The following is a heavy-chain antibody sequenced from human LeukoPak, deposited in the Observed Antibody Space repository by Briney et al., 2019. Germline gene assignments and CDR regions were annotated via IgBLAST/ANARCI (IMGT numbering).Heavy chain of an antibody. V-gene: IGHV3-23*01. J-gene: IGHJ3*02. Sequence: GSLRLSCAASGFTFNNYAMSWVRQAQGKGLEWVSAIHADGTPTYDADSVKGRFTISRDNSKNTLYLQMNSLRAEDTAIYYCAKDQATRGNYYGRAFDIWGQGTMVTVSS. CDR1: GFTFNNYA. CDR3: AKDQATRGNYYGRAFDI. CDR2: IHADGTPT. D-gene: IGHD3-22*01.